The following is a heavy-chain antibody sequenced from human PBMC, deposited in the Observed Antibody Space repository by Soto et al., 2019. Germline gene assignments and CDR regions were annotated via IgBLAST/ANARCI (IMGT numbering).Heavy chain of an antibody. J-gene: IGHJ6*04. V-gene: IGHV1-2*04. CDR3: ARGLQIQLWLPNYYYGMDV. CDR1: GYTFTGYY. CDR2: INPISGGT. Sequence: QVQLVQSGAEVKKPGASVKVSCKASGYTFTGYYMHWVRQAPGQGLQWMGRINPISGGTSYAQKFQGWFTMTRVTSISTAYMELSSLRSDDTAVYYCARGLQIQLWLPNYYYGMDVWGKGTTVTVTS. D-gene: IGHD5-18*01.